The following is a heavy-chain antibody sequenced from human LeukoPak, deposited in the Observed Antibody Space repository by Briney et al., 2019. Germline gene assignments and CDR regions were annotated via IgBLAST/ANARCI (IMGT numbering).Heavy chain of an antibody. V-gene: IGHV4-39*07. CDR2: IYYSGST. CDR3: ARTNVVTGTVDY. J-gene: IGHJ4*02. Sequence: SETLSLTCTVSGGSISSSSYYWGWIRQPPGKGLEWIGSIYYSGSTYYNPSLKSRVTISVDTSKNQFSLKLSSVTAADTAVYYCARTNVVTGTVDYWGQGTLVTVSS. D-gene: IGHD1-14*01. CDR1: GGSISSSSYY.